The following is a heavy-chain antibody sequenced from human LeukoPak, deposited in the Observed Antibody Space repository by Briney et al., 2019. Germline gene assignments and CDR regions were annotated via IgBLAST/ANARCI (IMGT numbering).Heavy chain of an antibody. V-gene: IGHV1-46*01. CDR2: IYPRDGST. CDR3: ARDQEAFDY. J-gene: IGHJ4*02. Sequence: ASVKVSCKASGYSFTSNYIHWVRQAPGQGLVWMGMIYPRDGSTSYAQKFQGRVTVTRDTSTSTAHMELSGLRSEDTAVYYCARDQEAFDYWGQGTLVTVSS. CDR1: GYSFTSNY.